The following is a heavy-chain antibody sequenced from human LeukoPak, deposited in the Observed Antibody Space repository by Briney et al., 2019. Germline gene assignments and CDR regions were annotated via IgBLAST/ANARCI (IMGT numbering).Heavy chain of an antibody. J-gene: IGHJ5*02. D-gene: IGHD3-3*01. CDR1: GVSISSNLW. Sequence: SETLSLTCAVSGVSISSNLWWTWVRQPPGKGLEWIGEINHSGSTNYNPSLKSRVTISVDTSKNQFSLKLSSVTAADTAVYYCARGRFGVRLYREKNWFDPWGQGTLVTVSS. V-gene: IGHV4-4*02. CDR3: ARGRFGVRLYREKNWFDP. CDR2: INHSGST.